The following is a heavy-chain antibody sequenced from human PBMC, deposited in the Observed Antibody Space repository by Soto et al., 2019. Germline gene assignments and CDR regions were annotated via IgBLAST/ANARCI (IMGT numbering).Heavy chain of an antibody. D-gene: IGHD3-22*01. V-gene: IGHV1-58*01. CDR1: GFTCTSSA. J-gene: IGHJ4*02. CDR3: AADPTYYYDSSGYYQGPN. CDR2: IVVGSGNT. Sequence: SVKVSCKASGFTCTSSAVQWVRQARGQRLEWIGWIVVGSGNTNYAQKFQERVTITRDMSTSTAYMELSSLRSEDTAVYYCAADPTYYYDSSGYYQGPNWGQGTLVTVSS.